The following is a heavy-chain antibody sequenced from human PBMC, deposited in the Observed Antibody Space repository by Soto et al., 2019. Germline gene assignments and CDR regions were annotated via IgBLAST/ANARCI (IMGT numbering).Heavy chain of an antibody. CDR1: GGYISGGGYY. D-gene: IGHD4-17*01. CDR2: IYYSGST. V-gene: IGHV4-31*03. J-gene: IGHJ4*02. Sequence: SETLCVTCTVAGGYISGGGYYWSWIRQHPGKGLEWIGYIYYSGSTYYNPSLKSRVTISVDTSKNQFSLKLSSVTAADTAVYYCARDGEQPTWGQGTLVTVSS. CDR3: ARDGEQPT.